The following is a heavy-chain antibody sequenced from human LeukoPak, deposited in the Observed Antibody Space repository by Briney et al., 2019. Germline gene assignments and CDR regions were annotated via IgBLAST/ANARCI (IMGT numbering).Heavy chain of an antibody. D-gene: IGHD5-18*01. J-gene: IGHJ2*01. Sequence: GGSLRLSCAASGFIFRNYWMSWVRQAPGKGLEWVANIKPDGSEKYYVDSVKGRSTISRDNAKNSLYLQMNSLRAEDTAVYYCAKDADTATIIYWYFDLWGRGTLVTVSS. CDR3: AKDADTATIIYWYFDL. CDR2: IKPDGSEK. V-gene: IGHV3-7*05. CDR1: GFIFRNYW.